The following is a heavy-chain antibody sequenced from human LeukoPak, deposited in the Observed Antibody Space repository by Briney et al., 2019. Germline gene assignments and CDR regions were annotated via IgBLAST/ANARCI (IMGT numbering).Heavy chain of an antibody. CDR1: GFTFSSYS. CDR2: ISSSSSTI. J-gene: IGHJ4*02. Sequence: GALRLSCAGSGFTFSSYSMNWVRLAPGKGLEWVSYISSSSSTIYYADSLKGRFTISRDNAKNSLYLQMNSLRDEDTAVYYCARSTRSGYYYFDYWGQGTLVTVSS. V-gene: IGHV3-48*02. D-gene: IGHD3-22*01. CDR3: ARSTRSGYYYFDY.